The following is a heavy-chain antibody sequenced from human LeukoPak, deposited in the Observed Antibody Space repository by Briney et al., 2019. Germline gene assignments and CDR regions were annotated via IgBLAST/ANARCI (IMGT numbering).Heavy chain of an antibody. D-gene: IGHD6-19*01. Sequence: PGGSLRLSCAASGFTFSSYAMSWVRQAPGKGLEWVSTFSGSGDTTYYADSVKGRFAISTDNSKNTLYLQMDGLRAEDAAVYYCAKSYSSGWFGLYFDSWGQGTLVTVSS. CDR1: GFTFSSYA. CDR2: FSGSGDTT. J-gene: IGHJ4*02. CDR3: AKSYSSGWFGLYFDS. V-gene: IGHV3-23*01.